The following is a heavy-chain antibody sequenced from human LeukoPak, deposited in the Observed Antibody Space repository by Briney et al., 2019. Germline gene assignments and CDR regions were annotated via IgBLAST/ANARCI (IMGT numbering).Heavy chain of an antibody. CDR1: GYTFTSYY. CDR2: INPSGGST. Sequence: ASVKVSCKASGYTFTSYYMRWVRQAPGQGLEWMGIINPSGGSTTYAQMFQGRVTMTRDTSTRTVYMELSSLRSEDTAAYYCAREGEVIVTDNLFYWGQGTLVTVSS. V-gene: IGHV1-46*01. J-gene: IGHJ4*02. CDR3: AREGEVIVTDNLFY. D-gene: IGHD2-21*01.